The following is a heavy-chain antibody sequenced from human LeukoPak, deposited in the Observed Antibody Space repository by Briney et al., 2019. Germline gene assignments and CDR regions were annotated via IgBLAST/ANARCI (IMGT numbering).Heavy chain of an antibody. CDR1: GFTFTSYG. J-gene: IGHJ4*02. V-gene: IGHV3-23*01. Sequence: GGTLRLSCAASGFTFTSYGMSWVRQAPGKGLEWVSTINTSGATTYYADSVKGRFTISRDKAKNTLYLQMNSLRADDTAVYYCARETPGSRVFDSWGQGTLVTVSS. CDR2: INTSGATT. CDR3: ARETPGSRVFDS. D-gene: IGHD1-14*01.